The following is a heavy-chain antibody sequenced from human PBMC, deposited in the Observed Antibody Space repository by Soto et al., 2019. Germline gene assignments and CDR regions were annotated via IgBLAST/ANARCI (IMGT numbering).Heavy chain of an antibody. CDR2: IYPSGDT. CDR3: ARHRTGSRGVDL. CDR1: GGSFSGYY. V-gene: IGHV4-34*01. Sequence: SETLSLTCGVYGGSFSGYYWIWVRQPPGKGLEWIGEIYPSGDTKYNPSLGSRVTIFVDASKNQFSLRLSSVTAADTAVYYCARHRTGSRGVDLWGQGSLVTVSA. J-gene: IGHJ5*02. D-gene: IGHD1-1*01.